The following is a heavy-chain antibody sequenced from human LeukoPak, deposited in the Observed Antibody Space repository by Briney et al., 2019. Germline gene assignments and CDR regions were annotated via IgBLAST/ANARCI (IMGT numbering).Heavy chain of an antibody. V-gene: IGHV4-39*01. J-gene: IGHJ6*03. D-gene: IGHD3-16*01. CDR2: VYYSGST. Sequence: PSETLSLTCTVSGVSISSNSYYWGWIRQPPGKGLEWIGSVYYSGSTYYNPSLKSRVTISVDTSKNQFSLKLSSVTAADTAVYYCARGGRRYYYYYMDVWGKGTTVTVSS. CDR1: GVSISSNSYY. CDR3: ARGGRRYYYYYMDV.